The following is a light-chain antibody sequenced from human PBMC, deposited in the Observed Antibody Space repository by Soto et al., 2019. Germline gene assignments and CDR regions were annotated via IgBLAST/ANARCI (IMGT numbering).Light chain of an antibody. CDR2: VVS. J-gene: IGKJ2*01. CDR1: QSVTNNY. Sequence: EIVLTQSPGTLSLSPGERATLSCRASQSVTNNYIAWYQQKPGQAPRLLLYVVSNRATGVPERFGGSGSGTDFTLTISRLEPEDFAVYYCQQYGDPPYTFGQGTKLEIK. CDR3: QQYGDPPYT. V-gene: IGKV3-20*01.